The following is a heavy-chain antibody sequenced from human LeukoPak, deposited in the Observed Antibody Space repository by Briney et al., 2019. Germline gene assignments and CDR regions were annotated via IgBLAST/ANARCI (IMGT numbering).Heavy chain of an antibody. V-gene: IGHV4-59*10. Sequence: KPSETLSLTCAVYGGSFSGYYWSWIRQPAGKGLEWIGRIYTSGSTSYNPSLKSRVTMSIDTSNNQFSLKLSSVTAADTALYFCARGPTTVTRAFDYWGQGTLVTVSS. CDR3: ARGPTTVTRAFDY. D-gene: IGHD4-17*01. J-gene: IGHJ4*02. CDR2: IYTSGST. CDR1: GGSFSGYY.